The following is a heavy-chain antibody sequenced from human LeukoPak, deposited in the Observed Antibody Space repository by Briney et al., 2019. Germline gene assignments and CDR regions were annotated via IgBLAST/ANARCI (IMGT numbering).Heavy chain of an antibody. CDR2: IVVGGGNT. D-gene: IGHD3-10*01. J-gene: IGHJ4*02. V-gene: IGHV1-58*02. Sequence: SVKVSCKASGFTFMSSTMQWVRQARGQRLEWIGWIVVGGGNTNYAQKFRERVTITSDMSTSTAYMELSSLRSEDTAVYYCAAEFDYGSGSYPFDYWGRGTLVTVSS. CDR3: AAEFDYGSGSYPFDY. CDR1: GFTFMSST.